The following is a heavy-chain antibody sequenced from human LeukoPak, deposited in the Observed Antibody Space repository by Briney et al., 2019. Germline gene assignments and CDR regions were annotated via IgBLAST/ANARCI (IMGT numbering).Heavy chain of an antibody. V-gene: IGHV3-30*02. CDR2: IRYDGSNK. Sequence: GGSLRLSCAASGFTFSSYGMHWVRQAPGKGLEWVAFIRYDGSNKYYADSVKGRFTISRDNAKNTLYLQMNSLRAEDTAVYYCARDHLMQRIAAAGGGWGQGTLVTVSS. D-gene: IGHD6-13*01. J-gene: IGHJ4*02. CDR3: ARDHLMQRIAAAGGG. CDR1: GFTFSSYG.